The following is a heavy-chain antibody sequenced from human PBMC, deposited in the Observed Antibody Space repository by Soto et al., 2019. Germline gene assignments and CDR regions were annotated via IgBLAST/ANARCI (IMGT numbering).Heavy chain of an antibody. Sequence: QVQLVESGGGVVQPGRSLRLSCAASGFTFSSYGMHWVRQAPGKGLEWVAVIWYDGSNKYYADSVKGRFTISRDNSKNTLYLQMNSLRAEDTAVYYCARDYYVSSGYYLGEAFDIWGPGTMVPVSS. D-gene: IGHD3-22*01. CDR2: IWYDGSNK. V-gene: IGHV3-33*01. CDR1: GFTFSSYG. J-gene: IGHJ3*02. CDR3: ARDYYVSSGYYLGEAFDI.